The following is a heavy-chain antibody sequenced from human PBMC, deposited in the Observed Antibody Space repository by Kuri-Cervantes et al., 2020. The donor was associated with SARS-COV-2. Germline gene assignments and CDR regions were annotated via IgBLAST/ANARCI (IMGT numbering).Heavy chain of an antibody. CDR3: ARQAVAVEYSSSSGAFDI. CDR1: GGSFSGYY. J-gene: IGHJ3*02. CDR2: INHSGST. D-gene: IGHD6-6*01. V-gene: IGHV4-34*01. Sequence: GSLRLSCAVYGGSFSGYYWSWIRQPPGKGPEWIGEINHSGSTYYNPSLKSRVTISVDTSKNQFSLKLSSVTAADTAVYYCARQAVAVEYSSSSGAFDIWGQGTMVTVSS.